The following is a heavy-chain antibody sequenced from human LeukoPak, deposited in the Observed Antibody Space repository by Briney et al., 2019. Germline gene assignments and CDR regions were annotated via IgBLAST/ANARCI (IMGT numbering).Heavy chain of an antibody. CDR2: IYYTGST. CDR1: GGSISSYY. V-gene: IGHV4-59*04. Sequence: SETLSLTCTVSGGSISSYYWSWIRQPPGKGLECIGYIYYTGSTYYNPSLKSRLTMSVDTSKNQFSLKLTGLTAADTAVYYCASLENSGYTNAFETWGQGTPVVVSS. D-gene: IGHD3-22*01. CDR3: ASLENSGYTNAFET. J-gene: IGHJ3*02.